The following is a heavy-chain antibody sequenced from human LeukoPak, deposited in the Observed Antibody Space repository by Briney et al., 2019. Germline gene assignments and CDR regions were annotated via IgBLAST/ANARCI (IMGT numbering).Heavy chain of an antibody. CDR3: ARDSYGHYYYYMDV. V-gene: IGHV4-59*01. CDR2: IYYSGST. D-gene: IGHD3-10*01. Sequence: SETLSLTCTVSGGSISSYYWSWIRQPPGKGLEWIGYIYYSGSTNYNPSLKSRVTISVDTSKNQFSLKLSSVTAADTAVYYCARDSYGHYYYYMDVWGKGTTVTVPS. J-gene: IGHJ6*03. CDR1: GGSISSYY.